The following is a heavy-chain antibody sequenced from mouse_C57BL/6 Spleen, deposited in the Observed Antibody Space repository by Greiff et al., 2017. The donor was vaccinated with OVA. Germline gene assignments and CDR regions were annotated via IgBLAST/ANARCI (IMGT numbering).Heavy chain of an antibody. V-gene: IGHV5-4*01. D-gene: IGHD2-3*01. CDR2: ISDGGSYT. CDR1: GFTFSSYA. J-gene: IGHJ2*01. CDR3: ARDGDGYYNY. Sequence: EVMLVESGGGLVQPGGSLKLSCAASGFTFSSYAMSWVRQTPEKRLEWVATISDGGSYTYYPDNVKGRFTISRDNAKNNLYLQMSHLKSEDTAMYYCARDGDGYYNYWGQGTTLTVSS.